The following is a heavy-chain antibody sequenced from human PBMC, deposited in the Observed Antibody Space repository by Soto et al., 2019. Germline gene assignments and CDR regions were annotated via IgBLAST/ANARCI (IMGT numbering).Heavy chain of an antibody. V-gene: IGHV3-30*18. Sequence: QVQLVESGGGVFQPGRSLRLSCAASGFTFSTYGMHWVRQAPGKGLEWVAAMSYDGTKQYYVDSVKGRFTISRDNSRNTLFLQVNSLRDEDTAVYYCGKEYGRTWIDNWGQGALVTVSS. D-gene: IGHD1-1*01. CDR3: GKEYGRTWIDN. CDR1: GFTFSTYG. CDR2: MSYDGTKQ. J-gene: IGHJ4*02.